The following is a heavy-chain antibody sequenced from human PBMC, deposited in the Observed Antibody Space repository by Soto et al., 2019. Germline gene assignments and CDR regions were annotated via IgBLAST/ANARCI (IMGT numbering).Heavy chain of an antibody. CDR2: ISAYNGNI. J-gene: IGHJ4*02. D-gene: IGHD6-6*01. CDR1: GYTFTSYG. Sequence: QVQLVQSGAEVKKPGASVKVSCKASGYTFTSYGISWVRQAPGQGLEWMGWISAYNGNINYAQKLQGRVTMTTDTSTSTAYMELRSLRSDDTAVYYCARDMGKLPYSSSPSVWYFDYWGQGTLVTVSS. V-gene: IGHV1-18*01. CDR3: ARDMGKLPYSSSPSVWYFDY.